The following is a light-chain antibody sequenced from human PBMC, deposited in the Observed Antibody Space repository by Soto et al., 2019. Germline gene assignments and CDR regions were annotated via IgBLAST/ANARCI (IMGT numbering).Light chain of an antibody. CDR2: GVN. J-gene: IGLJ3*02. CDR1: SSDFGDDKY. V-gene: IGLV2-14*01. CDR3: GSFTTSRIWV. Sequence: QSALPRPSSLSGSPGQSITVSCTGSSSDFGDDKYVSWYQQQPGKGPNLLIYGVNSRPSGISNRFSGSKSGNTASLTISGLQVEDEAEYFCGSFTTSRIWVFSGGTKVTVL.